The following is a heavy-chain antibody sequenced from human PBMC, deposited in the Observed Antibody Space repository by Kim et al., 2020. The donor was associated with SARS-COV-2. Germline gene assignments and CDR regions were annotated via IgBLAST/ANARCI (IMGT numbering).Heavy chain of an antibody. CDR2: IYYSGST. Sequence: SETLSLTCTVSGGSISSSSYYWGWIRQPPGKGLEWIGSIYYSGSTYYNPSLKSRVTISVDTSKNQFSLKLSSVTAADTAVYYCARHEGSIYLPYNWFDPWGQGTLVTVSS. CDR3: ARHEGSIYLPYNWFDP. J-gene: IGHJ5*02. D-gene: IGHD2-2*02. CDR1: GGSISSSSYY. V-gene: IGHV4-39*01.